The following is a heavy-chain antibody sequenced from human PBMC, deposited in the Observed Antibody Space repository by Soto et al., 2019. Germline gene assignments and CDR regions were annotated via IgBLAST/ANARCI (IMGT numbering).Heavy chain of an antibody. D-gene: IGHD6-13*01. Sequence: QVQLVESGGGVVQPGRSLRLSCAASGFIFSDYAMHWVRQAPGKGLERVAVISYGGDNKYYADSVRGRFAISRDNLKNTVDLQMNSLNPEETAVYHCAKARHSSSWYGLEADFWRQGTLVTVSS. V-gene: IGHV3-30*09. CDR2: ISYGGDNK. CDR1: GFIFSDYA. CDR3: AKARHSSSWYGLEADF. J-gene: IGHJ4*02.